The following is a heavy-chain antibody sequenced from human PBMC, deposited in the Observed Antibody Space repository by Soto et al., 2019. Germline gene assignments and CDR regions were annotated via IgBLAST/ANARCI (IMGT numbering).Heavy chain of an antibody. CDR2: ISAYNGNT. J-gene: IGHJ1*01. V-gene: IGHV1-18*01. Sequence: APVKVSCKASGYTFTSYGISWVRQPHGQGLEWMGWISAYNGNTNYAQKLQGRVTMTTDTSTSTAYMELRSLRSDDTAGYYCARDRGTLTGSEYFQHWGRVTRGTVAS. CDR3: ARDRGTLTGSEYFQH. D-gene: IGHD3-9*01. CDR1: GYTFTSYG.